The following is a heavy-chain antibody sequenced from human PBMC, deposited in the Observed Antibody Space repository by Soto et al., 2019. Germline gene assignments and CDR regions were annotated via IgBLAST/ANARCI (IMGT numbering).Heavy chain of an antibody. CDR3: SHSGYDSYGYLSWVVP. Sequence: QITLKASGHPLVKPTQTLTLTCTFPGFSLSTSAVGVGWIRQPPGKALEWLALIYWDYDKRYSPSLKSRLTNSKDPSQNQMVLTINNLDPVDTATYYCSHSGYDSYGYLSWVVPWGQGTLVTPSS. V-gene: IGHV2-5*02. CDR1: GFSLSTSAVG. D-gene: IGHD5-18*01. CDR2: IYWDYDK. J-gene: IGHJ5*02.